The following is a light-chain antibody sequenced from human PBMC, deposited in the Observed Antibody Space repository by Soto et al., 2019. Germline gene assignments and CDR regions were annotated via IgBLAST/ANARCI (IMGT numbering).Light chain of an antibody. CDR3: NSYTSHNTYV. V-gene: IGLV2-14*03. CDR2: DVS. J-gene: IGLJ1*01. Sequence: QSALTQPASVSGSPGQAITISCSGTSSDVVAFNYVSWYQQHPGKAPKLMIYDVSNRPSGVSNRFSGSKSGNTAPLTISGLPAEDESAYYCNSYTSHNTYVFGTGTKLTVL. CDR1: SSDVVAFNY.